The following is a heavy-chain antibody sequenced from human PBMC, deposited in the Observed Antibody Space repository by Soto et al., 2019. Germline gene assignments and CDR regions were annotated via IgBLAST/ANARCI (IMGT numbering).Heavy chain of an antibody. Sequence: DVQLLESGGGLVQPGGSLRLSCAASGFSFSSYAMVWVRQAPGKGLEWVAVISARGGSSYFVDSVKGRFTLSRDNSKNVLSLEMNSLRAEDTAIYFCAKGSIEYSASVDNWGQGTLVVVSS. CDR3: AKGSIEYSASVDN. J-gene: IGHJ4*02. D-gene: IGHD5-12*01. CDR2: ISARGGSS. V-gene: IGHV3-23*01. CDR1: GFSFSSYA.